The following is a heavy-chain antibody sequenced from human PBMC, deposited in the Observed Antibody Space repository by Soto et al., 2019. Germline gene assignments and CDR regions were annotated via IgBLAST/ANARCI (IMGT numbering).Heavy chain of an antibody. J-gene: IGHJ4*02. CDR2: IYYSGST. V-gene: IGHV4-30-4*01. CDR3: ARVDILDYSNHDY. CDR1: GGSISSGDYY. D-gene: IGHD4-4*01. Sequence: KASETLSLTCTVSGGSISSGDYYWSWIRQPPGKGLEWIGYIYYSGSTYYNPSLKSRVTISVDTSKNQFSLKLSSVTAADTAVYYCARVDILDYSNHDYWGQGTLVTVSS.